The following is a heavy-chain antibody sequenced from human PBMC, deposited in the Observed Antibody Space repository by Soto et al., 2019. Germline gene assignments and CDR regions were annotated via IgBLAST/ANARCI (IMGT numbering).Heavy chain of an antibody. Sequence: QTLSLTCAISVDSVSSNSGSGNWNRQSPSRGLEWLGRTYYRSHWYNDFAVSAKSRVTIDPDTSKNQFSLQLNSVTPEDTAVYYCVRQYRDSQYYSGLDVWGQGTTVTVSS. D-gene: IGHD6-6*01. V-gene: IGHV6-1*01. CDR2: TYYRSHWYN. J-gene: IGHJ6*02. CDR1: VDSVSSNSGS. CDR3: VRQYRDSQYYSGLDV.